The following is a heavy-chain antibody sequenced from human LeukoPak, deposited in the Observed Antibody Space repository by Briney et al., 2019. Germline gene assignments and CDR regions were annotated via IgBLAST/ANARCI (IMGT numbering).Heavy chain of an antibody. V-gene: IGHV3-33*06. CDR3: AKVTGDYYDTSGAFDY. D-gene: IGHD3-22*01. Sequence: GGSLRLSCAASGFIFSSYGMHWVRQAPGKGLEWVARIWHDGSNDDYADSVKGRFTISRGNSKNTLYLQMNSLRAEDTAIYYCAKVTGDYYDTSGAFDYWGQGTLVTVSS. J-gene: IGHJ4*02. CDR2: IWHDGSND. CDR1: GFIFSSYG.